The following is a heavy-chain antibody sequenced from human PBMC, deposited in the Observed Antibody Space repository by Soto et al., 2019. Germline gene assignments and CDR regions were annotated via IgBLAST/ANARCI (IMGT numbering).Heavy chain of an antibody. CDR2: ISNSVNGI. CDR3: VRDLLGSGGHFDY. J-gene: IGHJ4*02. Sequence: GGSLRLSCAASGFTFSSYQMNWVRQAPGKGLEWVSYISNSVNGIYYADSVKGRFAISRDNARNSLYLQMNSLRAEDTAVYHCVRDLLGSGGHFDYWGQGTLVTVSS. V-gene: IGHV3-48*03. D-gene: IGHD7-27*01. CDR1: GFTFSSYQ.